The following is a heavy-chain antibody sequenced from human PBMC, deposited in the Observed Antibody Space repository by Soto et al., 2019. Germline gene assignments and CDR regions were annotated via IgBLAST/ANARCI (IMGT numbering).Heavy chain of an antibody. CDR3: AREVVHYDGRGVRYNHFDP. J-gene: IGHJ5*02. CDR1: GGTFNNYA. D-gene: IGHD3-22*01. V-gene: IGHV1-69*06. Sequence: QVQLVQSGAEVKKPGSSVTVSCKASGGTFNNYAVNWVRQAPGQGLEWMGVIIPIFGTTDYAQRFKGRVTITADKSTSTAYMDLSSLRSADTAVYYCAREVVHYDGRGVRYNHFDPGGQGTLVTVTS. CDR2: IIPIFGTT.